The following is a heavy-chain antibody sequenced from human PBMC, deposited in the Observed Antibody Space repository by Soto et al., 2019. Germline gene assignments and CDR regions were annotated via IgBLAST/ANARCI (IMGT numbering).Heavy chain of an antibody. CDR2: INSDGSST. D-gene: IGHD3-22*01. CDR1: GFTFSSYW. CDR3: ASTSSGYSYVFDY. Sequence: PGGSLRLSCAASGFTFSSYWMHWVRQAPGKGLVWVSRINSDGSSTSYADSVKGRFTISRDNAKNTLYLQMNSLRAEDTAVYYCASTSSGYSYVFDYWGQGTLVTVSS. J-gene: IGHJ4*02. V-gene: IGHV3-74*01.